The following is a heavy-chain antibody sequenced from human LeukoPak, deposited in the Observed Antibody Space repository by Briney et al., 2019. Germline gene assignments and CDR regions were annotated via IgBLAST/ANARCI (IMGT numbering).Heavy chain of an antibody. CDR2: ISGSGGST. J-gene: IGHJ4*02. D-gene: IGHD2-2*02. V-gene: IGHV3-23*01. Sequence: GESLRLSCAASGFTFSSYAMSWVRQAPGKGLEWVSAISGSGGSTYYADSVKGRFTISRDNSKNTLYLQMNSLRAEDTAVYYCAKAPVVVPAAIDYWGQGTLVTVSS. CDR3: AKAPVVVPAAIDY. CDR1: GFTFSSYA.